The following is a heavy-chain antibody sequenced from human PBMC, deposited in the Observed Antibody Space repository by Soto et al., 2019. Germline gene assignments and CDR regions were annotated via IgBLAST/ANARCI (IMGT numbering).Heavy chain of an antibody. CDR3: ARGDLGRYSSAGIDY. Sequence: SETLSLTCTVSGGSVSSGSYYWSWIRQPPGKGLEWIGYIYYSGSTNYNPSLESRVTISVDTSKNQFSLKLSSVTAADTAVYYCARGDLGRYSSAGIDYWGQGTLVTVSS. J-gene: IGHJ4*02. D-gene: IGHD6-25*01. V-gene: IGHV4-61*01. CDR1: GGSVSSGSYY. CDR2: IYYSGST.